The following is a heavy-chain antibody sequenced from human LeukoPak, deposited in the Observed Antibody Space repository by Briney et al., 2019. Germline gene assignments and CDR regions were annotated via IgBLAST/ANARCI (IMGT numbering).Heavy chain of an antibody. J-gene: IGHJ4*02. CDR1: GGTFSSYA. Sequence: SVKVSCKASGGTFSSYAISWVRQAPGQGLEWIGGIIPIFGTANYAQKFQGRVTITADESTSTAYMELSSLRSEDTAVYYCARLPHHYDFWSGYSYYFDYWGQGTLVTVSS. CDR3: ARLPHHYDFWSGYSYYFDY. D-gene: IGHD3-3*01. CDR2: IIPIFGTA. V-gene: IGHV1-69*01.